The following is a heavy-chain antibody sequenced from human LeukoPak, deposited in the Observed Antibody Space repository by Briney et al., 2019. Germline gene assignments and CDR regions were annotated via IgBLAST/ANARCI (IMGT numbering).Heavy chain of an antibody. D-gene: IGHD2-21*01. CDR3: GRLVVGPKARYFQH. V-gene: IGHV4-34*01. J-gene: IGHJ1*01. CDR2: INHSGST. Sequence: SETLSLTCAVYGGSFSGYYWSWIRQPPGKGLEWIGEINHSGSTNYNPSLKSRVTISVDTSKNQFSLKLSSVTAADTAVYYCGRLVVGPKARYFQHWGRGPLVTVSS. CDR1: GGSFSGYY.